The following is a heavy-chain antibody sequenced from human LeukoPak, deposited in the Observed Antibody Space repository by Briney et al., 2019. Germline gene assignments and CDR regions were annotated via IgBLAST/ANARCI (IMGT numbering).Heavy chain of an antibody. V-gene: IGHV3-21*01. CDR2: ISSSSSYI. J-gene: IGHJ6*03. CDR3: ARDYRHGPYSSSSSYYYMDV. D-gene: IGHD6-6*01. CDR1: GFSFSSYS. Sequence: GGSLRLSCAASGFSFSSYSMNWVRQAPGKGLEWVSSISSSSSYIYYADSVKGRFTISRDNSKNALYLQMNSLRAEDTAVYYCARDYRHGPYSSSSSYYYMDVWGKGTTVTVSS.